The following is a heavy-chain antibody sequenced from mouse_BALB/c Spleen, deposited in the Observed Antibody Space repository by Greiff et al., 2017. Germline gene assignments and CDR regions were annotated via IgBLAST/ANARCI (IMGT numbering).Heavy chain of an antibody. V-gene: IGHV1S135*01. J-gene: IGHJ4*01. CDR3: ARQTGKGAMDY. D-gene: IGHD4-1*01. CDR1: GYSFTSYY. CDR2: IDPFNGGT. Sequence: VHVKQSGPELMKPGASVKISCKASGYSFTSYYMHWVKQSHGKSLEWIGYIDPFNGGTSYNQKFKGKATLTVDKSSSTAYMHLSSLTSEDSAVYYCARQTGKGAMDYWGQGTSVTVSS.